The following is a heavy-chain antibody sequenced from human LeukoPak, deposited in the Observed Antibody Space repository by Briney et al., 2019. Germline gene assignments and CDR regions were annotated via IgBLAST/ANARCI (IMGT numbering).Heavy chain of an antibody. CDR3: ARGRRDDFWSGYSLYYFDY. CDR1: GGSFSGYY. J-gene: IGHJ4*02. Sequence: PSETLSLTCAVYGGSFSGYYWSWIRQPPGKGLEWIGEVNHSGSTSYNPSLKSRVSISVDTSKNQFSLRLNSVTAADTAVYYCARGRRDDFWSGYSLYYFDYWGQGTLVTVSS. CDR2: VNHSGST. V-gene: IGHV4-34*01. D-gene: IGHD3-3*01.